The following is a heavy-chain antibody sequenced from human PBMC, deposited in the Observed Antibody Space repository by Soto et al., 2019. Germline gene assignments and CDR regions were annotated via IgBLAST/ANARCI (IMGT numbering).Heavy chain of an antibody. D-gene: IGHD2-21*02. Sequence: GASVKVSCTISVYTFNTYGINWVRQAPGQGLEWMGWINTDSGNPNYAQKFQGRVTLTRDTSTGTVYMEMRSLTSDDTAVYFCARKKCIGDCYYFDYWGQGTPVTVS. CDR3: ARKKCIGDCYYFDY. V-gene: IGHV1-18*01. J-gene: IGHJ4*02. CDR2: INTDSGNP. CDR1: VYTFNTYG.